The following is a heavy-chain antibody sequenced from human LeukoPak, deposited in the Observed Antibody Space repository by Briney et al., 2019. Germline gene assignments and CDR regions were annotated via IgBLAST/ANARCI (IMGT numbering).Heavy chain of an antibody. V-gene: IGHV4-38-2*02. CDR1: GYSISSGYY. Sequence: SETLSLTCTVSGYSISSGYYWGWIRQPPGKGLEWIGNIFSSGSFNYNPSLKSRVTISVDTSKNQFSLKLSSVTAADTAVYYCARDDTMVRGVIGVWGQGTLVTVSS. D-gene: IGHD3-10*01. CDR3: ARDDTMVRGVIGV. J-gene: IGHJ4*02. CDR2: IFSSGSF.